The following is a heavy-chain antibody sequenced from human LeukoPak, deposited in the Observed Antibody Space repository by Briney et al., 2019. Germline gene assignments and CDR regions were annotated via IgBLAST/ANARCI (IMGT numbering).Heavy chain of an antibody. CDR1: GFTFGSYG. J-gene: IGHJ1*01. Sequence: GGSLRLSCAASGFTFGSYGMSWVRQAPGKGLEWVSFITPNADRTSYADSVEGRFTNSRDNPGNTLYMQMNSLRDEDTAVYYCAIMHGYYDGSGYWVQWGQGTLVTVSS. CDR2: ITPNADRT. D-gene: IGHD3-22*01. V-gene: IGHV3-23*01. CDR3: AIMHGYYDGSGYWVQ.